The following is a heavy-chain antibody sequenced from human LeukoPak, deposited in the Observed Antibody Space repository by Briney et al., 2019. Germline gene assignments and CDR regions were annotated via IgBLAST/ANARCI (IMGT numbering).Heavy chain of an antibody. CDR2: INPNSGGT. V-gene: IGHV1-2*04. J-gene: IGHJ6*04. D-gene: IGHD6-19*01. CDR3: ARELIAVAGTPYYYYGMDV. CDR1: GYTFTCYY. Sequence: ASVTVSCKASGYTFTCYYMHWVRQAPGQGLDWMGWINPNSGGTNYAQKFQGWVTMTMDTSISTASMELSRLTSDDTAVYYCARELIAVAGTPYYYYGMDVWGKGTTVTVSS.